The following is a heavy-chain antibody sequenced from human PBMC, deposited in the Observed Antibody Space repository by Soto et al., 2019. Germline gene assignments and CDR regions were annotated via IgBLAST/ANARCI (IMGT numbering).Heavy chain of an antibody. D-gene: IGHD2-15*01. CDR1: GISLSTSGLG. V-gene: IGHV2-5*02. Sequence: QITLKESGPTLVKPTQTLTLTCTFSGISLSTSGLGVCWIRQPPGKALEWLALIYWDDDKRYSPSLTSRLTITKDTSNNQVVLTMTNIDPVDTATYYCAHVLVVVANYGMDVWGEGTTVTVSS. CDR2: IYWDDDK. CDR3: AHVLVVVANYGMDV. J-gene: IGHJ6*04.